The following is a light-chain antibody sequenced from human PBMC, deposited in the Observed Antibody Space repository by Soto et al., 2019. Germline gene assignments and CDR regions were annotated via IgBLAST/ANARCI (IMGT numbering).Light chain of an antibody. CDR2: EVR. CDR1: RSDIGGYDY. CDR3: SSFTTGNTVL. Sequence: QSALTQPASVSGSPGQSITISCTGARSDIGGYDYVSWYQQHPGKVPKLIIYEVRKRPSGVSHRFSGSKSGNTASLTISGLQADDEADYYCSSFTTGNTVLFGGGTQLTVL. J-gene: IGLJ7*01. V-gene: IGLV2-14*01.